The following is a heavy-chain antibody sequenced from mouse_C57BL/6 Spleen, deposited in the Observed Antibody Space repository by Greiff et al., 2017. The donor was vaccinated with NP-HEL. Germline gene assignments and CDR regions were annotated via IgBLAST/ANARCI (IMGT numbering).Heavy chain of an antibody. J-gene: IGHJ3*01. CDR2: IYPRSGNT. CDR1: GYTFTSYG. D-gene: IGHD4-1*01. Sequence: VQLQQSGAELARPGASVKLSCKASGYTFTSYGISWVKQSTGQGLEWIGEIYPRSGNTYYNEKFKGKATLTADKSSSTAYMELRSLTAEDSAVYFCATFNWEFAYWGQGTLVTVSA. CDR3: ATFNWEFAY. V-gene: IGHV1-81*01.